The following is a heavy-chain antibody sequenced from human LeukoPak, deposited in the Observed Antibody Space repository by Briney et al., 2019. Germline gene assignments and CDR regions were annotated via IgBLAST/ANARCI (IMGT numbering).Heavy chain of an antibody. V-gene: IGHV3-53*01. CDR2: IYSGGST. D-gene: IGHD3-3*01. CDR1: GFTVSSNY. Sequence: GGSLRLSCAASGFTVSSNYMSWVRQAPGKGLEWVSVIYSGGSTYYADSVKGRFTISRDNAKNSLYLQMNSLRAEDTAVYYCARGPIGATIFGVVPYYFDYWGQGTLVTVSS. J-gene: IGHJ4*02. CDR3: ARGPIGATIFGVVPYYFDY.